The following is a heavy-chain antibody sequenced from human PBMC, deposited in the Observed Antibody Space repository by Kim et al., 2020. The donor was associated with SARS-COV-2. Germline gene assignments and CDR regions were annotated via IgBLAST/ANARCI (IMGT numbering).Heavy chain of an antibody. J-gene: IGHJ4*02. CDR2: IKQDGREE. Sequence: GGSLRLSCAASGFTFSSYWMSWVRQAPGKGLEWVANIKQDGREEYYVDSVKGRFTISRDNAKNSLYLQMNSLRVEDTAVYYCTRELGNHYDYAWGTDYWGQGTLVTVSS. V-gene: IGHV3-7*03. CDR1: GFTFSSYW. CDR3: TRELGNHYDYAWGTDY. D-gene: IGHD3-16*01.